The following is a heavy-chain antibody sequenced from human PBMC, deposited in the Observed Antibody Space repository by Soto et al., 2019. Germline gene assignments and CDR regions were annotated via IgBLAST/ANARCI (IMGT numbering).Heavy chain of an antibody. CDR1: GGSISSYY. D-gene: IGHD6-13*01. Sequence: PSETLSLTCTVSGGSISSYYWIWIRQPPGKGLEWIAYIQYSGRTNYNPSLKSRVTISVDTSKNQVSLKLSSVTAADTAVYYCARLSGTAAAGHWGQGTQVTVSS. CDR2: IQYSGRT. J-gene: IGHJ4*02. CDR3: ARLSGTAAAGH. V-gene: IGHV4-59*08.